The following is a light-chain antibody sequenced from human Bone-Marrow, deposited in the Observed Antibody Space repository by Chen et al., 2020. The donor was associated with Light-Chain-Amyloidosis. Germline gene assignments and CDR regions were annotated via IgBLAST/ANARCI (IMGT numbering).Light chain of an antibody. CDR1: NIGTTS. Sequence: SYVLTQPSSVSVAPGQTATTACGGNNIGTTSVHWYQQTPGQAPILVVYDDSDRPSGIPVRLSGSNSENTATLTISRVEAGDEADYYCQVWDRSGDRPVFGGGTKLTVL. CDR2: DDS. CDR3: QVWDRSGDRPV. V-gene: IGLV3-21*02. J-gene: IGLJ3*02.